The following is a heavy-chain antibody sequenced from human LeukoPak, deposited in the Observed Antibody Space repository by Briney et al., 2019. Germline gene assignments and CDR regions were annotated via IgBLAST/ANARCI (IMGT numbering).Heavy chain of an antibody. CDR3: AKSWYDYFDY. V-gene: IGHV3-48*03. CDR1: GFTFSSYD. CDR2: IRSSGDTV. D-gene: IGHD6-13*01. Sequence: GGSLRLSCAASGFTFSSYDMNWVRQAPGKGLEWVSFIRSSGDTVYYTDSVKGRFTISRDNAKNSLDLQMNSLRAEDTAVYYCAKSWYDYFDYWGQGTLVTVSS. J-gene: IGHJ4*02.